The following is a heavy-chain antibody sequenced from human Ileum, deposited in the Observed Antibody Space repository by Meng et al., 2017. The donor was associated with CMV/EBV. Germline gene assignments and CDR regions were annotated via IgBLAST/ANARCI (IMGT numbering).Heavy chain of an antibody. CDR3: HIMGF. Sequence: PGGSLSLSCAASGFTVSYNYMSWVRQAPGKGLEWVSVIYGGDTTYYADSVKGRFTISRDNSKKTLYLQMNNLRAEDTAVYYCHIMGFWGQGTLVTVSS. V-gene: IGHV3-53*01. CDR1: GFTVSYNY. CDR2: IYGGDTT. J-gene: IGHJ4*02. D-gene: IGHD5-12*01.